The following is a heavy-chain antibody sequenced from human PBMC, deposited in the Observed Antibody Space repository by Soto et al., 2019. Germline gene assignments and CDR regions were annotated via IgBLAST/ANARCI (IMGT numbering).Heavy chain of an antibody. CDR3: ARGENYYDSSGYGGNAFDI. D-gene: IGHD3-22*01. Sequence: PSETLSLTCTVSGGSISSYYWSWIRQPPGKGLEWIGYIYYSGSTNYNPSLKSRVTISVDTSKNQFSLKLSSVTAADTAVYYCARGENYYDSSGYGGNAFDIWGQGTMVTVSS. V-gene: IGHV4-59*01. J-gene: IGHJ3*02. CDR2: IYYSGST. CDR1: GGSISSYY.